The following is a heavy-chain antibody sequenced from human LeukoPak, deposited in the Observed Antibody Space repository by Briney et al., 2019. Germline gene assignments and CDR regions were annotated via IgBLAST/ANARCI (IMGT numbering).Heavy chain of an antibody. J-gene: IGHJ4*02. CDR2: INHSGST. Sequence: SETLSLTCAVYGGSFSGYYWSWIRQPPGKGLEWIGEINHSGSTNYNPSLKSRVTISVDTSKNQFSLKLSSVTAADTAVYYCARDYHYYFDYWGQGTLVTVSS. V-gene: IGHV4-34*01. D-gene: IGHD3-3*01. CDR3: ARDYHYYFDY. CDR1: GGSFSGYY.